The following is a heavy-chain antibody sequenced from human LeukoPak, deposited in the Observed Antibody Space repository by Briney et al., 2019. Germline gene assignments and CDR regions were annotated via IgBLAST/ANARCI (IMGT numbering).Heavy chain of an antibody. J-gene: IGHJ3*02. CDR1: GDSITSDTYS. D-gene: IGHD1-26*01. CDR3: ARSWYNGNYHGAFNM. V-gene: IGHV4-61*02. Sequence: SETLSLTCTLSGDSITSDTYSWSWIRQPAGMQLEWIGRIYTSGTTNYNPSLRSRVTMSVDTSKNQFSLNLNSVTAADTAVYYCARSWYNGNYHGAFNMXXEGTMVTVTS. CDR2: IYTSGTT.